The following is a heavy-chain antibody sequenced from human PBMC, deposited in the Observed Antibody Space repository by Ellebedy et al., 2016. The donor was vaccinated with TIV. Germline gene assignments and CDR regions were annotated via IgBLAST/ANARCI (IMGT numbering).Heavy chain of an antibody. V-gene: IGHV1-3*01. CDR1: GYTFTSHT. CDR2: INAGNGNT. Sequence: ASVKVSCXASGYTFTSHTIDWVRQAPGQRLEWLGWINAGNGNTKYSQKFQGRVTITRDTSVSTVYMEMSSLRSEDTAVFYCARDPEGAYYYGSGKFDYWGQGTLVTVSS. J-gene: IGHJ4*02. D-gene: IGHD3-10*01. CDR3: ARDPEGAYYYGSGKFDY.